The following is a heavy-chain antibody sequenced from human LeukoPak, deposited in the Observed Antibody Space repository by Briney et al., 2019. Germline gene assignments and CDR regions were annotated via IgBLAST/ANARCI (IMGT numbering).Heavy chain of an antibody. Sequence: GASVKVSCKASGYTFTSYGISWVRQAPGQGLEWMGWISAYNGNTNYAQKFQGRVTMTRDMSTSTVYMELSSLRSEDTAVYYCASALSYAFDIWGQGTMVTVSS. CDR1: GYTFTSYG. CDR2: ISAYNGNT. V-gene: IGHV1-18*01. CDR3: ASALSYAFDI. J-gene: IGHJ3*02.